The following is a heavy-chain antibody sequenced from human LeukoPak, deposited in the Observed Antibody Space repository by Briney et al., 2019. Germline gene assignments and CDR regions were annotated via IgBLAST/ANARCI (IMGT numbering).Heavy chain of an antibody. J-gene: IGHJ6*02. CDR3: AKAGGRYYYYYYGMDV. CDR2: IWYDGSNK. V-gene: IGHV3-33*06. D-gene: IGHD6-19*01. CDR1: GFTFSSYG. Sequence: PGGSLRLSCAASGFTFSSYGMHWVRQAPGKGLEWVAVIWYDGSNKYYADSVKGRFTISRDNSKNTLYLQMNSLRAEDTAVYYCAKAGGRYYYYYYGMDVWGQGTTVTVSS.